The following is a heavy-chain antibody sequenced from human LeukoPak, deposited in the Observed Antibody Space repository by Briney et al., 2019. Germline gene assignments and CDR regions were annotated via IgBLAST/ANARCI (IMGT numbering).Heavy chain of an antibody. J-gene: IGHJ4*02. CDR1: GFTFNSYS. D-gene: IGHD4-11*01. V-gene: IGHV3-21*01. Sequence: GGSLRLSCAASGFTFNSYSMNWVRQAPGKGLEWVSSISSSSSYIYYADSVKGRFTISRDNAKNSLYLQMNSLRAEDTAVYYCAIMTTSGLPQGWGQGTLVTVSS. CDR3: AIMTTSGLPQG. CDR2: ISSSSSYI.